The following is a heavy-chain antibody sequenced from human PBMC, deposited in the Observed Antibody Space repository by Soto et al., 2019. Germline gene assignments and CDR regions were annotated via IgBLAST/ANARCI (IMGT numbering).Heavy chain of an antibody. CDR2: ISSSSFYI. CDR3: ARDRFLTLFRFLADVMDA. CDR1: GFAFGDYS. J-gene: IGHJ6*02. D-gene: IGHD3-3*01. Sequence: GGSLRLSCAASGFAFGDYSMNWVRQAPGKGLEWVSSISSSSFYIHYADSVKGRFTISRDNAKNSLYLQMNSLRAEDTAVYYCARDRFLTLFRFLADVMDAWGQGPTVTAP. V-gene: IGHV3-21*01.